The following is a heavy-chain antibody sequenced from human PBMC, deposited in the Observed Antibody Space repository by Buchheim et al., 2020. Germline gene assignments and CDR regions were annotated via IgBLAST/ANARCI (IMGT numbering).Heavy chain of an antibody. CDR1: GFIFSIYA. V-gene: IGHV3-23*01. CDR3: AKDVVSGYYYYGMDV. J-gene: IGHJ6*01. D-gene: IGHD2-15*01. CDR2: ISGSGEST. Sequence: EVQLLESGGGLVQPGGSLRLSCAASGFIFSIYAMSWVRQAPGKGLEWVSTISGSGESTYYADSVKGRFTISRDNSKNTLYLQMNSLRAEDTAVYYCAKDVVSGYYYYGMDVRGQGTT.